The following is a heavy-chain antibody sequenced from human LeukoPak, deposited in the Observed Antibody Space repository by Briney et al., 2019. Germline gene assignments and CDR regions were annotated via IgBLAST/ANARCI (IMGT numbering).Heavy chain of an antibody. CDR2: INHSGST. J-gene: IGHJ6*03. D-gene: IGHD3-10*01. Sequence: SETLSLTCAVYGGSFSGYYWSWIRQPPGKGLEWIGEINHSGSTNYNPSLKSRVTISADTSKNQFSLKLSSVTAADTAVYYCARGCGSGTHYYYYMDVWGKGTTVTVSS. CDR1: GGSFSGYY. V-gene: IGHV4-34*01. CDR3: ARGCGSGTHYYYYMDV.